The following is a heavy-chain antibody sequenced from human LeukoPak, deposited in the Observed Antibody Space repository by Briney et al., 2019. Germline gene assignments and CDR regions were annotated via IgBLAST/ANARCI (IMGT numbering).Heavy chain of an antibody. V-gene: IGHV3-23*01. CDR3: AKEAFDYDSSGYYYSD. CDR2: ISGSGGST. J-gene: IGHJ4*02. D-gene: IGHD3-22*01. Sequence: PGGSLRLPCAASGFTFSSYAMSWVRQAPGKGLEWVSAISGSGGSTYYADSVKGRFTISRDNSKNTLYLQMNSLRAEDTAVYYCAKEAFDYDSSGYYYSDWGQGTLVTVSS. CDR1: GFTFSSYA.